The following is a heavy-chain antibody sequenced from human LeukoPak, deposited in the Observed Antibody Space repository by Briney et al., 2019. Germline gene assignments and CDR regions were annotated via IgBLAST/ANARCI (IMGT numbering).Heavy chain of an antibody. CDR3: ARGRQYSYGSYFDY. Sequence: SETLSLTCTVSGGSISSGGYYWSWIRQHPGKGLEWIGYTYYSGSTYYNPSLKSRVTISVDTSKNQFSLKLSSVTAADTAVYYCARGRQYSYGSYFDYWGQGTLVTVSS. CDR1: GGSISSGGYY. V-gene: IGHV4-31*03. D-gene: IGHD5-18*01. CDR2: TYYSGST. J-gene: IGHJ4*02.